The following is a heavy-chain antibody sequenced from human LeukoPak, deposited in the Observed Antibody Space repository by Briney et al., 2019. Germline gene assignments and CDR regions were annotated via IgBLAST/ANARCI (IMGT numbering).Heavy chain of an antibody. CDR3: ARHRNFGANFAIDY. J-gene: IGHJ4*02. D-gene: IGHD4/OR15-4a*01. Sequence: GGSLRLSCAASGFTFSDFAMSWVRQAPGKGLEWVSGVTNTGNTTYYADSVKGRFIISKDNSKSTLHLQLNSLRAEDTAIYFCARHRNFGANFAIDYWGQGTLVTVSS. CDR1: GFTFSDFA. V-gene: IGHV3-23*01. CDR2: VTNTGNTT.